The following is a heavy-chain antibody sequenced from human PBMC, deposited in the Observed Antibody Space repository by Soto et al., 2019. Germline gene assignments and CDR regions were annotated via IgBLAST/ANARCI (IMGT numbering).Heavy chain of an antibody. CDR3: DRGKALAVTLFDY. CDR1: GFTFSSYA. J-gene: IGHJ4*02. Sequence: QVQLVESGGGVVQPGRSLRLSCAASGFTFSSYAMHWVRQAPGKGLEWVAVISYDGNNKYYADSVKGRFTISRDNSKNTLYLQRAGLIGEDTAVFYCDRGKALAVTLFDYWGQGTLVTVSS. CDR2: ISYDGNNK. D-gene: IGHD3-16*02. V-gene: IGHV3-30-3*01.